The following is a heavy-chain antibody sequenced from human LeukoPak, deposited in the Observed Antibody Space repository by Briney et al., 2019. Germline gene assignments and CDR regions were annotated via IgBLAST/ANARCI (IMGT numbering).Heavy chain of an antibody. CDR1: VGSISSSTYY. Sequence: SETLSLTSSLSVGSISSSTYYWGWIRQPPGNGLEWIGRIYYSASTYYNPSLKNRVTISVDTSKNQFSLKLSSVTAADTAVYYCARHASRSSWYWFDPWGQETLVIVSS. J-gene: IGHJ5*02. D-gene: IGHD6-13*01. CDR3: ARHASRSSWYWFDP. V-gene: IGHV4-39*01. CDR2: IYYSAST.